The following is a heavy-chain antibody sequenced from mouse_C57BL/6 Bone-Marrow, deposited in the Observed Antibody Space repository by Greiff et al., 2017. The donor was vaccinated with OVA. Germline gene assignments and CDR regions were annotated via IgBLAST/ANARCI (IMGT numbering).Heavy chain of an antibody. J-gene: IGHJ2*01. CDR2: IDPSDSYT. V-gene: IGHV1-59*01. D-gene: IGHD3-1*01. Sequence: VKLQQPGAELVRPGISVKLSCMASGYTFTSYWLHWVKQRPGQGFERIGVIDPSDSYTNYNQKFKGKATLTVDTSSSTAYMQLSSLTSEDSAVYYCARPRALYYFDYWGQGTTLTVSS. CDR3: ARPRALYYFDY. CDR1: GYTFTSYW.